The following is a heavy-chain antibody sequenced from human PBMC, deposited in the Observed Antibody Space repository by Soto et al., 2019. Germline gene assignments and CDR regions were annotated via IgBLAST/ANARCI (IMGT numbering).Heavy chain of an antibody. Sequence: QLQLQESGPGLVKPSETLSLTCTVSGGSISSSSYYWGWIRQPPGKGLEWIGSIYYSGSTYYNPSLKXRXTXSXXTXXXXXSXXXXXXXXAXXAVYYCXRHRGTISLTDYWGQGTLVTVSS. CDR3: XRHRGTISLTDY. V-gene: IGHV4-39*01. J-gene: IGHJ4*02. CDR1: GGSISSSSYY. CDR2: IYYSGST. D-gene: IGHD3-9*01.